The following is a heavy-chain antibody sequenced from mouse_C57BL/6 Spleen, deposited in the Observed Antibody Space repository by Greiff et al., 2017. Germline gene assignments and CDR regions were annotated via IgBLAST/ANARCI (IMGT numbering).Heavy chain of an antibody. CDR3: ARGGVMINPYWYFDV. CDR1: GYTFTSYW. J-gene: IGHJ1*03. Sequence: QVHVKQSGAELVKPGASVKLSCKASGYTFTSYWMHWVKQRPGRGLEWIGRIDPNSGGTKYNEKFKSKATLTVDKPSSTAYMQLSSLTSEDSAVYYCARGGVMINPYWYFDVWGTGTTVTVSS. CDR2: IDPNSGGT. D-gene: IGHD2-4*01. V-gene: IGHV1-72*01.